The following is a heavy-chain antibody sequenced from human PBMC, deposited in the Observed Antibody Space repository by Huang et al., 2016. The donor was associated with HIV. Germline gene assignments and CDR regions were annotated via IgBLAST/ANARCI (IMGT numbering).Heavy chain of an antibody. CDR3: ARGPNYYDSSDREAFDI. CDR2: ISHRGST. CDR1: GGSFSAYQ. Sequence: QVQLQQRGAGLLKPSETLSLSCAVYGGSFSAYQWTWIRQPPGKGLGWIGEISHRGSTNYNPSLKSRVTISVDTSKNQFSLKVTSVTAADTAIYYCARGPNYYDSSDREAFDIWGQGTMVTVSS. V-gene: IGHV4-34*01. D-gene: IGHD3-22*01. J-gene: IGHJ3*02.